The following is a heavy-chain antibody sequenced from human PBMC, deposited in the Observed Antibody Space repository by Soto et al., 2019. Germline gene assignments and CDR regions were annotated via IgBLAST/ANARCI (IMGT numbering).Heavy chain of an antibody. CDR3: ARVATIMGVANYFDY. V-gene: IGHV4-59*08. CDR2: IYESGNT. CDR1: GGAMNSYY. Sequence: PSETLSLTCTVSGGAMNSYYWSWIRQPPGKGLEWIGYIYESGNTKYNPSLKSRVTISSDMSRSQFSLRLTSVTAADTAVYYCARVATIMGVANYFDYWGQGTPVTVSS. D-gene: IGHD5-12*01. J-gene: IGHJ4*02.